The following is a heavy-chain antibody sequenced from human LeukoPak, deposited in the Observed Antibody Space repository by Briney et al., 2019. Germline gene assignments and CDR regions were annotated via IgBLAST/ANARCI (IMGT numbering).Heavy chain of an antibody. CDR2: MGYDGSNK. CDR1: GFTFSCYG. V-gene: IGHV3-30*02. Sequence: AGSLRLSCSASGFTFSCYGIHWLRQAPGKGLEWVAFMGYDGSNKYYADSVKGRFTISRDNSKNTLYLQMNSLRAEDTAVYYCAKDSSRHIVLVTACDYWGQGTLVTVSS. CDR3: AKDSSRHIVLVTACDY. D-gene: IGHD2-21*02. J-gene: IGHJ4*02.